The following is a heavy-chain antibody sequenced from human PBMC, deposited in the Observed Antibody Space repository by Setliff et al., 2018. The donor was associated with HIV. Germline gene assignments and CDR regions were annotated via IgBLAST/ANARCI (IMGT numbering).Heavy chain of an antibody. CDR2: INHSGST. CDR3: ARCRGMATITS. D-gene: IGHD5-12*01. Sequence: PSETLSLTCAVYGGSFSGYYWSWIRQPPGKGLEWIGEINHSGSTNYNPSLKSRVTISVDTSKNQFSLKLSSVTAADTAVYYCARCRGMATITSWGQGTLVTVSS. CDR1: GGSFSGYY. V-gene: IGHV4-34*01. J-gene: IGHJ5*02.